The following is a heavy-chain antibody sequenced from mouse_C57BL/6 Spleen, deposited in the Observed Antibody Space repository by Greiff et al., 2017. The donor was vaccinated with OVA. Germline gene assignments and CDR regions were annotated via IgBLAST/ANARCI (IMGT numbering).Heavy chain of an antibody. Sequence: QVQLQQSGPELVKPGASVKISCKASGYAFSSSWMNWVKQRPGKGLEWIGRIYPGDGDTNYNGKFKGKATLTADKSSSTAYMQLSSPTSEDSAVYVCAERGLDYEDCDYWGQGTTLTVSS. CDR2: IYPGDGDT. V-gene: IGHV1-82*01. J-gene: IGHJ2*01. CDR3: AERGLDYEDCDY. CDR1: GYAFSSSW. D-gene: IGHD2-4*01.